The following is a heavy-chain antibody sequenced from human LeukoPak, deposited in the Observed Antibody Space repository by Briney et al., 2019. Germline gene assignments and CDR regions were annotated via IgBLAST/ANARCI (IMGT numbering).Heavy chain of an antibody. J-gene: IGHJ4*02. V-gene: IGHV3-23*01. CDR2: ISGGSNT. CDR3: AKAPSGSYVPFEF. CDR1: GFTFSSHV. D-gene: IGHD1-26*01. Sequence: GGSLRLSCAASGFTFSSHVMNWVRQAPGKGLEWVSVISGGSNTYYADSVKGRFTISRDNSKNTLYLQMNSLRAEDTAVYYCAKAPSGSYVPFEFRGQGTLVTVSS.